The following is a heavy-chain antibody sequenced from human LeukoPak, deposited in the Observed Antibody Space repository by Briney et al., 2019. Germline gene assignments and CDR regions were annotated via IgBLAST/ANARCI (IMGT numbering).Heavy chain of an antibody. V-gene: IGHV3-11*04. CDR3: ARDLKTAMDYFDY. Sequence: GGSPRLSCAASGFTFSDYYMSWIRQAPGKGLEWVSYISSSGSTIYYADSVKGRFTISRDNAKNSLYLQMNSLRAEDTAVYYCARDLKTAMDYFDYWGQGALVTVSS. CDR2: ISSSGSTI. CDR1: GFTFSDYY. J-gene: IGHJ4*02. D-gene: IGHD2-2*01.